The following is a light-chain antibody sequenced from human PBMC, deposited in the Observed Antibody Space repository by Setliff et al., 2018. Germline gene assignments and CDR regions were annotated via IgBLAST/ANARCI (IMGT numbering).Light chain of an antibody. CDR2: GAS. CDR1: QSVRGN. V-gene: IGKV3-15*01. J-gene: IGKJ1*01. Sequence: EIVVTQSPATLSVSPGERGTLSCRASQSVRGNLAWYQQKPGQAPRLLIYGASSRATGIPARFSGSGSGTAFTLTISSLQSEDFGIYYCQQYSDWPRAFGQGTKVDIK. CDR3: QQYSDWPRA.